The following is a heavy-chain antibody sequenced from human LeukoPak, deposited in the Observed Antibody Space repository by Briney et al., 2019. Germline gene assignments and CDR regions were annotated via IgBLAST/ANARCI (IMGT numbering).Heavy chain of an antibody. CDR1: GGSVTSGNYY. CDR2: IYYSGST. Sequence: SQTLSLTCTVSGGSVTSGNYYWNWIRQHPGKSLELFGYIYYSGSTSYNPSLRSRVTISVTSKTQFSLRMTSVTAADTAVYDCARSNYYASQGRFDPWGQGTLVTVSS. CDR3: ARSNYYASQGRFDP. V-gene: IGHV4-31*03. J-gene: IGHJ5*02. D-gene: IGHD3-10*01.